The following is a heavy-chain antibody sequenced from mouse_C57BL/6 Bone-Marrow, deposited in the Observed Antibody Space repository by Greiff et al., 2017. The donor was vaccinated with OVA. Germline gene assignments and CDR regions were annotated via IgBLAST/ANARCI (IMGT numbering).Heavy chain of an antibody. CDR2: IDPSDSYT. J-gene: IGHJ4*01. Sequence: QVQLKQPGAELVMPGASVKLSCKASGYTFTSYWMHWVKQRPGQGLEWIGEIDPSDSYTNYNQKFKGKSTLTVDKSSSTAYMQLSSLTSEDSAVYYCARSTYDHDMDYWGQGTSVTVSS. D-gene: IGHD2-4*01. V-gene: IGHV1-69*01. CDR3: ARSTYDHDMDY. CDR1: GYTFTSYW.